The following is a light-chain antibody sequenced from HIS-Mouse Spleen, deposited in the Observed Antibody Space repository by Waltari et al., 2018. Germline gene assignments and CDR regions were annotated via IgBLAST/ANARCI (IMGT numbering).Light chain of an antibody. V-gene: IGLV3-10*01. CDR1: ALPKKY. CDR3: YSTDSSGNHRV. Sequence: SYELTQPPSVSVPPAQTARITCSGDALPKKYAYWYQQKSGQAPVLVIYEDSKRPSGIPERFSGSSSGTMATLTISGAQVEDEADYYCYSTDSSGNHRVFGGGTKLTVL. CDR2: EDS. J-gene: IGLJ2*01.